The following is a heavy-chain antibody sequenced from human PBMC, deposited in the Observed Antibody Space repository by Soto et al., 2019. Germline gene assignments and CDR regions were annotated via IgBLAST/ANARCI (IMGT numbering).Heavy chain of an antibody. D-gene: IGHD3-16*01. CDR3: AAGTLGAVWTPLED. CDR1: GGSFSENY. V-gene: IGHV4-59*03. Sequence: SETLSLTCDVSGGSFSENYWTWIRQYPGKGLEWIGYIYYSGSTNYNPSLKSRVTISVDASRSQFSLKLTSVTAADTALYYCAAGTLGAVWTPLEDWGKGTLVTVSS. CDR2: IYYSGST. J-gene: IGHJ4*02.